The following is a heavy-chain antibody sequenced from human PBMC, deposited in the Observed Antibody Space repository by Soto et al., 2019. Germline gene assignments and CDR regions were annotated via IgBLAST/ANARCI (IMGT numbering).Heavy chain of an antibody. D-gene: IGHD1-7*01. CDR1: GYSFTSYW. CDR3: ARLPITGTENYYYGMDV. V-gene: IGHV5-10-1*01. CDR2: IDPSDSYT. Sequence: PGESLKISCKGSGYSFTSYWISWMRQMPGKGLEWMGRIDPSDSYTNYSPSFQGHVTISADKSISTAYLQWSSLKASDTAMYCCARLPITGTENYYYGMDVWGQGTTVTVSS. J-gene: IGHJ6*02.